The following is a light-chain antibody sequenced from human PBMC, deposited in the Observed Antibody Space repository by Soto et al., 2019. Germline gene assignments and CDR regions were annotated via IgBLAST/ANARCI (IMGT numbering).Light chain of an antibody. J-gene: IGLJ2*01. CDR1: SSDVGRYNR. Sequence: QSALTQPPSASGSPGQSVTTSCTGTSSDVGRYNRVSWYQHYPGKAPKLMIYEVNKRPSEVPDRFSGSKSGNTASLTVSGLQAEDEADYYCCSFTGTTIGVFGGGTKVTVL. CDR3: CSFTGTTIGV. CDR2: EVN. V-gene: IGLV2-8*01.